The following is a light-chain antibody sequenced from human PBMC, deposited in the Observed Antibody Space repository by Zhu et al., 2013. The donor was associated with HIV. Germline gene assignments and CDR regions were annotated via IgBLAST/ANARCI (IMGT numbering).Light chain of an antibody. CDR3: QKYNSAPLT. Sequence: DIVMTQSPDSLAVSLGETATINCKSSQSVLYSSDNRNYLAWYQQKPGQPPKLLIHWASTRESGVPDRFSGSGSGTDFSLTISSLQPEDVATYYCQKYNSAPLTFGGGTKVEIK. CDR2: WAS. CDR1: QSVLYSSDNRNY. V-gene: IGKV4-1*01. J-gene: IGKJ4*01.